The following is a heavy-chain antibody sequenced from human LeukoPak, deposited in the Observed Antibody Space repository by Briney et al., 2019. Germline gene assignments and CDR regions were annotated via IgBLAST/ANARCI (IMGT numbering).Heavy chain of an antibody. CDR2: IRYDGSNK. J-gene: IGHJ4*02. CDR3: AKDFRGPAAFLG. D-gene: IGHD2-2*01. V-gene: IGHV3-30*02. CDR1: GFTFSSHG. Sequence: GGSLRLSCAACGFTFSSHGMHWVRQAPGKGLEGVAFIRYDGSNKYYADSVKGRFTISRDNSKNTLYLQMNSLRAEDTAVYYCAKDFRGPAAFLGWGQGTLVTVSS.